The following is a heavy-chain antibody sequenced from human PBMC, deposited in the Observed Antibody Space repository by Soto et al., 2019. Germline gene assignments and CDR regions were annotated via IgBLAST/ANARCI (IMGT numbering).Heavy chain of an antibody. J-gene: IGHJ1*01. CDR3: TKGVVVITPYFQH. V-gene: IGHV3-30*18. CDR1: GFTFSSYG. D-gene: IGHD3-22*01. CDR2: ISYDESNK. Sequence: GGSLRLSCAASGFTFSSYGMHWVRQAPGKGLEWVAVISYDESNKYYADSVKGRFTISRDNSKNTLYLQMNSLRAEDTAVYYCTKGVVVITPYFQHWGQGT.